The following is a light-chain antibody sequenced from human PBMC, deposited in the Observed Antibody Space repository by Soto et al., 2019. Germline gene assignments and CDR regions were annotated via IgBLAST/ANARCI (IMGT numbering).Light chain of an antibody. J-gene: IGKJ5*01. CDR1: QGISSF. CDR3: QKDSSVIT. CDR2: GAS. Sequence: DIQMTQSPSSLSASVGDRVTITCRASQGISSFVAWYQQKPGKVPRLLISGASTLQSGVPSRFSGSGSGTDFTLTITSLQTEDVATYYCQKDSSVITFGQGTRLEIK. V-gene: IGKV1-27*01.